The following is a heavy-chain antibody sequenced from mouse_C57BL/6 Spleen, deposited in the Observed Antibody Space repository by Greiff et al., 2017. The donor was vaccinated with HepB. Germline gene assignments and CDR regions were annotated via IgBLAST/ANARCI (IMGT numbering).Heavy chain of an antibody. CDR1: GFTFSDYG. V-gene: IGHV5-17*01. CDR3: ARGTPYAMDY. J-gene: IGHJ4*01. CDR2: ISSGSSTS. Sequence: EVKLVESGGGLVKPGGSLKLSCAASGFTFSDYGMHWVRQAPEKGLEWVAYISSGSSTSYYADTVKGRFTISRDNAKHTLFLQMTSLRSEDTAMYYCARGTPYAMDYWGQGTSVTVSS. D-gene: IGHD3-3*01.